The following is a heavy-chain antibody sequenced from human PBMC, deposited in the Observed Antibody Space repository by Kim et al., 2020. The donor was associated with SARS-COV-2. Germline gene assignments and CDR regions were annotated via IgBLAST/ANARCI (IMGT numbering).Heavy chain of an antibody. J-gene: IGHJ3*02. CDR3: ARDRLEGAFGM. V-gene: IGHV3-48*01. D-gene: IGHD3-16*01. Sequence: GGSLRLSCATSGFTFSAYDMNWVRQAPGKGLEWLSFITKSSTTIYYADSVEGRFTISRDNAKNSLFLQMNSLRAEDTALYYCARDRLEGAFGMWGQGTM. CDR2: ITKSSTTI. CDR1: GFTFSAYD.